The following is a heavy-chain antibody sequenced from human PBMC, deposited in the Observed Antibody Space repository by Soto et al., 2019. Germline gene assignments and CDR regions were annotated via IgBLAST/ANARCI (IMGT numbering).Heavy chain of an antibody. Sequence: SVKVSCKASGGTFSSYTISWVRQAPGQGLEWMGSIIPILGIANYAQKFQGRVTITADKSTSTAYMELSSLRSEDTAVYYCARDFGTGDYIWGSYRHDVLDIWGQGTLVTVSS. CDR1: GGTFSSYT. CDR2: IIPILGIA. CDR3: ARDFGTGDYIWGSYRHDVLDI. V-gene: IGHV1-69*04. J-gene: IGHJ3*02. D-gene: IGHD3-16*02.